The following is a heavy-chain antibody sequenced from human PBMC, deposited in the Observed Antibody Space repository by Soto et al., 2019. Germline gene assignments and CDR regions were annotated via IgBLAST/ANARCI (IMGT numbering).Heavy chain of an antibody. Sequence: GESLKISCKGSVYSFTSYWIGWVRQMPGKGLEWMGIIYPGDSDTRYSPSFQGQVTISADKSISTAYLQWSSLKASDTAMYYCARRTDYYDSSGYYFDYWGQGTLVTVSS. V-gene: IGHV5-51*01. CDR3: ARRTDYYDSSGYYFDY. CDR1: VYSFTSYW. J-gene: IGHJ4*02. CDR2: IYPGDSDT. D-gene: IGHD3-22*01.